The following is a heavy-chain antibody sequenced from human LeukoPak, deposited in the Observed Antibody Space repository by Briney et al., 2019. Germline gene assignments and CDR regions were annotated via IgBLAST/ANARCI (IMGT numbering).Heavy chain of an antibody. CDR2: INPNSGGT. Sequence: ASVKVSCKASGYTFTGYYMHWVRQAPGQGLEWMGRINPNSGGTNYAQKFQGRVTMTRDTSISTAYMELSRLRSDDTAVYYCARDRSTVMAIFDYWGQGTLVTVSS. CDR1: GYTFTGYY. D-gene: IGHD5-18*01. J-gene: IGHJ4*02. V-gene: IGHV1-2*06. CDR3: ARDRSTVMAIFDY.